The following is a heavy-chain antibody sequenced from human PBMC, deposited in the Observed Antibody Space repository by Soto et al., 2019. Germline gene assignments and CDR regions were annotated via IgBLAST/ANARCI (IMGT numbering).Heavy chain of an antibody. J-gene: IGHJ4*02. Sequence: QVQLVQSGAEVKKPGASVKVSCKASGYTFTSYGISWVRQAPGQGLEWMGWISAYNGNTNYAQKLQGRVTMTTDTSXXTXDXXLRSLRSDDTAVYYCARDRGYCSGGSCYARGYFDYWGQGTLVTVSS. V-gene: IGHV1-18*01. CDR1: GYTFTSYG. D-gene: IGHD2-15*01. CDR2: ISAYNGNT. CDR3: ARDRGYCSGGSCYARGYFDY.